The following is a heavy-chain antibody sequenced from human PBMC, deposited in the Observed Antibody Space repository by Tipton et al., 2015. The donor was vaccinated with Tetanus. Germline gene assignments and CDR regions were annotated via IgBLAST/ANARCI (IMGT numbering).Heavy chain of an antibody. J-gene: IGHJ6*02. V-gene: IGHV4-34*01. Sequence: TLSLTCAVYGGSFSGYYWSWIRQPPGKGLEWIGEITHRGSTIYNPSLKSRGTISVDTSKNQFSLKLSSVTAADTAVYYCARVAPGNSSSGFDYYYGMDVWGQGTTVNGSS. CDR2: ITHRGST. D-gene: IGHD6-13*01. CDR3: ARVAPGNSSSGFDYYYGMDV. CDR1: GGSFSGYY.